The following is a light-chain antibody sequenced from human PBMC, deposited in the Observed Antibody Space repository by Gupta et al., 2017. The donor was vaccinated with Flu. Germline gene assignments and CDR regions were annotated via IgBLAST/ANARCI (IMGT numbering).Light chain of an antibody. J-gene: IGKJ2*01. V-gene: IGKV2D-30*01. CDR3: KQGKHRPYT. CDR2: KGS. Sequence: KGSKWESGVPDRFSGSGSGNYFTLKISKVEAEDVGVYYCKQGKHRPYTLGQGTKLEIK.